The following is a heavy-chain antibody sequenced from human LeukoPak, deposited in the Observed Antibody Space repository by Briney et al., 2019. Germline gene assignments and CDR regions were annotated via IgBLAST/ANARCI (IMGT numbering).Heavy chain of an antibody. D-gene: IGHD2-15*01. V-gene: IGHV4-39*01. J-gene: IGHJ4*02. Sequence: SGTLSLTCTVSVGSISSSGKYGAWIRQPPGKGLEWMGSMVYSGTTYYNPSLKSRVTISVDTSKNQFSLKLSSVTAADTAVYYCVSYCSGGRCDDWGQGTLVTVSS. CDR2: MVYSGTT. CDR3: VSYCSGGRCDD. CDR1: VGSISSSGKY.